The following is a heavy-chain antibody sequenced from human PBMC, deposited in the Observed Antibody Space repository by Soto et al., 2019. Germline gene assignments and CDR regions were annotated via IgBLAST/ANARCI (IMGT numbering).Heavy chain of an antibody. CDR2: INHSGST. CDR3: ARGYYYGSGSPSYYFDY. J-gene: IGHJ4*02. Sequence: SETLSLTCAVYGGSFSGYYWSWIRQPPGKGLEWIGEINHSGSTYYNPSLKSRVTISVDRSKNQFSLKLSSVTAADTAVYYCARGYYYGSGSPSYYFDYWGQGTLVTVS. V-gene: IGHV4-34*01. CDR1: GGSFSGYY. D-gene: IGHD3-10*01.